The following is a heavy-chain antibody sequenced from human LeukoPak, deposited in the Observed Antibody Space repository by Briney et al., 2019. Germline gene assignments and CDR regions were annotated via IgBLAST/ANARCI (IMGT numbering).Heavy chain of an antibody. V-gene: IGHV4-34*01. CDR3: ARVRQQLVPAYFDY. CDR2: INHSGST. Sequence: PSETLSLTCAVYGGSFSGYYWSWIRQPPGKGLEWIGEINHSGSTNYNPSLKSRVTISVDTSKNQFSLKLGSVTAADTAVYYCARVRQQLVPAYFDYWGQGTLVTVSS. CDR1: GGSFSGYY. J-gene: IGHJ4*02. D-gene: IGHD6-13*01.